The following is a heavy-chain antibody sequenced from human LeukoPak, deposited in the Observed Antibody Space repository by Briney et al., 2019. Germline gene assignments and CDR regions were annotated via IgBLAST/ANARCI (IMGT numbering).Heavy chain of an antibody. Sequence: SETLSLTCTVSGGSISSYYCSWIRQPPGKGLEWIGYISYSGSTNYNPSLKSRVTISVDTSKNQFSLKLSSVTAADTAVYYCARHYPEWLFDYWGQGTLVTVSS. V-gene: IGHV4-59*08. D-gene: IGHD6-19*01. CDR1: GGSISSYY. J-gene: IGHJ4*02. CDR2: ISYSGST. CDR3: ARHYPEWLFDY.